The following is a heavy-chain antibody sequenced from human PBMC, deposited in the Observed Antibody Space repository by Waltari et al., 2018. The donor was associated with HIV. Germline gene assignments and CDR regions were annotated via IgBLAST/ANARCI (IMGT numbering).Heavy chain of an antibody. D-gene: IGHD3-10*01. J-gene: IGHJ4*02. CDR1: GYSISSGYY. CDR2: IYHSGST. Sequence: QVQLQESGPGLVKPSETLSLTCTVSGYSISSGYYWGWIRQPPGKGLEWIGSIYHSGSTYYTPSLKSRVTISVDTSKDQFSLKLSAVTAADTAVYYCARPGAGGIDYWGQGTLVTVSS. V-gene: IGHV4-38-2*02. CDR3: ARPGAGGIDY.